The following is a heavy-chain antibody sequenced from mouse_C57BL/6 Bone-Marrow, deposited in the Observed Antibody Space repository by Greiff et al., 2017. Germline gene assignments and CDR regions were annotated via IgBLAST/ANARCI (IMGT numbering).Heavy chain of an antibody. CDR3: DYGTPYAMDY. D-gene: IGHD1-1*01. J-gene: IGHJ4*01. CDR2: IDPETGCT. Sequence: VQLQQSGAELVRPGASVTLSCKASGYTFTDYEMHWVKQTPVHGLEWIGAIDPETGCTAYNQKFKGKAILTADKSSSTAYMELRSLTSEDSAGYYCDYGTPYAMDYWGQGTSVTVSS. CDR1: GYTFTDYE. V-gene: IGHV1-15*01.